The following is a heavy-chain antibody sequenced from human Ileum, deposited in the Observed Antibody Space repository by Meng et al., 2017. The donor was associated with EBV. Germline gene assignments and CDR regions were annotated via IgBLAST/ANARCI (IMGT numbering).Heavy chain of an antibody. CDR1: GYTFTSYA. CDR3: ARGAYRGTVTTPSGN. CDR2: INAGNGNT. V-gene: IGHV1-3*01. Sequence: QVQLGQSGAEVKKPGASVKVSCKASGYTFTSYAMHWVRQAPGQRLEWMGWINAGNGNTKYSQKFQGRVTITRDTSASTAYMELSSLRSEDTAVYYCARGAYRGTVTTPSGNWGQGTLVTVSS. J-gene: IGHJ4*02. D-gene: IGHD4-17*01.